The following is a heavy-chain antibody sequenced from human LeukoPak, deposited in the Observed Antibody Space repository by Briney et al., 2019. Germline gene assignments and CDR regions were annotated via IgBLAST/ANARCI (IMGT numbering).Heavy chain of an antibody. J-gene: IGHJ4*02. V-gene: IGHV1-18*01. CDR1: GYPFSSCG. Sequence: ASVKVSCKTFGYPFSSCGINWVRQAPGQGLEGMGWISGYNGDTNYAQKFQGRVTMTTDTSTNTAYMDLRRLRSDDTAVYYCARNWGAGHPINFDYWGQGTLVTVSS. CDR3: ARNWGAGHPINFDY. D-gene: IGHD3-16*01. CDR2: ISGYNGDT.